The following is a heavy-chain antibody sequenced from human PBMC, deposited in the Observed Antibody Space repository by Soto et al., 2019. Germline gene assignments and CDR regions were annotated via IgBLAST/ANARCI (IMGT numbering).Heavy chain of an antibody. CDR1: GGTFSSYA. D-gene: IGHD2-15*01. J-gene: IGHJ6*02. CDR3: ARAEYCSGGSCSSIDYYYYGMDV. V-gene: IGHV1-69*06. CDR2: IIPIFGTA. Sequence: QVQLVQSGAEVKKPGSSVKVSCKASGGTFSSYAISWVRQAPGQGLEGMGGIIPIFGTANYEQKFQGRVTIIADKSTSTGYMELSSLGSEEPAVYYFARAEYCSGGSCSSIDYYYYGMDVWGHGTTVTVSS.